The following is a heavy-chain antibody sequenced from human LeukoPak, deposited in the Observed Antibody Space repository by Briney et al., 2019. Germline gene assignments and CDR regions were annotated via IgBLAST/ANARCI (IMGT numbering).Heavy chain of an antibody. V-gene: IGHV4-34*01. D-gene: IGHD2-2*01. CDR3: AASSTWGSGWFDP. CDR2: ISHSGST. J-gene: IGHJ5*02. Sequence: SETLSLTCGIYGGSFSDYYWSWIRQPPGKGLEWIGEISHSGSTKYNPSLKSRVIISVDTSKNQFSLKVRSVTAADTAVYYCAASSTWGSGWFDPWGQGTPVTASS. CDR1: GGSFSDYY.